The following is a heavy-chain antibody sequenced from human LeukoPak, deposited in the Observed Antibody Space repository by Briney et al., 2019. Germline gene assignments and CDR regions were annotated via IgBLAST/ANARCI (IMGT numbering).Heavy chain of an antibody. V-gene: IGHV4-34*01. CDR3: ARTVPASALDY. J-gene: IGHJ4*02. Sequence: SETPSLTCAVYGGSFSGYYWSWIRQPPGKGLEWIGEINHSGSTNYNPSLKSRVTISVDTSKNQFSLKLSSVTAADTAVYYCARTVPASALDYWGQGTLVTVSS. CDR1: GGSFSGYY. CDR2: INHSGST.